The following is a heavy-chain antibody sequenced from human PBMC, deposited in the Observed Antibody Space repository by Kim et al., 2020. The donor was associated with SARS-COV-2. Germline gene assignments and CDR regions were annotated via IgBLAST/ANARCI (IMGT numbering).Heavy chain of an antibody. J-gene: IGHJ4*02. CDR2: IWYDGSNK. D-gene: IGHD4-17*01. CDR1: GFTFSSYA. CDR3: AKEDDYGGTMGVFDY. Sequence: GGSLRLSCAASGFTFSSYAMHWVRQAPGKGLEWVAVIWYDGSNKYYADSVKGRFTISRDNSKNTLYLQMNSLRAEDTAVYYCAKEDDYGGTMGVFDYWGQGTLVTVSS. V-gene: IGHV3-33*06.